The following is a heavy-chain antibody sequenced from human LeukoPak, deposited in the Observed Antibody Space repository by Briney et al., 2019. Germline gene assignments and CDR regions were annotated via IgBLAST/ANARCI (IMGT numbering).Heavy chain of an antibody. CDR3: ACSMIVVAPVGY. D-gene: IGHD3-22*01. CDR2: INPSGGST. CDR1: GYTFTSYY. Sequence: GASVKVSCKASGYTFTSYYMHWVRQAPGQGLEWMGIINPSGGSTSYAQKFQGRVTMTRDTSTSTVYMELSSLRSEDTAVYYCACSMIVVAPVGYWGQGTLVTVSS. J-gene: IGHJ4*02. V-gene: IGHV1-46*01.